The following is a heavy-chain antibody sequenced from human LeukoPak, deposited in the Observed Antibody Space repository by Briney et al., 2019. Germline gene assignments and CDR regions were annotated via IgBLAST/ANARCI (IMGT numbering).Heavy chain of an antibody. CDR1: GGTFSRHY. J-gene: IGHJ4*02. CDR3: TRDRYSQGPPYSFDS. V-gene: IGHV4-4*07. CDR2: IYSSGST. D-gene: IGHD5-18*01. Sequence: PSETLSLTCTVSGGTFSRHYWSWIRQAAGKGLEWIGRIYSSGSTSYNTSLKRGGTMLVDTSKNQLSHKLGSGLAADPAVYYCTRDRYSQGPPYSFDSWGQGTLVTVSS.